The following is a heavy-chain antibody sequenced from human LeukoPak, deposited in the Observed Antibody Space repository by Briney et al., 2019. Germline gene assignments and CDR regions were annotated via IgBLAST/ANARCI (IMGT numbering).Heavy chain of an antibody. V-gene: IGHV1-46*01. CDR2: INPSGGST. CDR3: ARDGYNGRFDF. D-gene: IGHD5-24*01. J-gene: IGHJ4*02. Sequence: ASVKVSCKATGYTFTNYYMHWVRQAPGQGLEWMGIINPSGGSTSYAQKFQGRVIMTRDMSTSTVYMELSSLGSEDTAVYYCARDGYNGRFDFWGQGTLVTVSS. CDR1: GYTFTNYY.